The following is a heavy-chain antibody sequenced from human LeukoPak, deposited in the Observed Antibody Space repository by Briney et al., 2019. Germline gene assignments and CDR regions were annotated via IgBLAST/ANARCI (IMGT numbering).Heavy chain of an antibody. V-gene: IGHV4-39*01. CDR3: ARQPGDEGSYYFDY. CDR2: IYYSGST. D-gene: IGHD7-27*01. Sequence: SETLSLTCTVSGGSISSSSYSWGWIRQPPGKGLEWIGSIYYSGSTYYNPSLKSRVTISVDTSKNQFSLKLSSVTAADTAVYYCARQPGDEGSYYFDYWGQGTLVTVSS. J-gene: IGHJ4*02. CDR1: GGSISSSSYS.